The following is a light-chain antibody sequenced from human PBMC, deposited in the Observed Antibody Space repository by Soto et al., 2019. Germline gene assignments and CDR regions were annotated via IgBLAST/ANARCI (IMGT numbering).Light chain of an antibody. Sequence: DIQMTQSPSSLSASVGDRVTITCRTSQSISIYLNWYQQKPGKAPKLLIYGASSLQSRVPSRFSGSGSGTDFTLTISSLQPEDFATYYCQQSSSTPRTFGQGTKVEMK. CDR1: QSISIY. V-gene: IGKV1-39*01. CDR2: GAS. J-gene: IGKJ1*01. CDR3: QQSSSTPRT.